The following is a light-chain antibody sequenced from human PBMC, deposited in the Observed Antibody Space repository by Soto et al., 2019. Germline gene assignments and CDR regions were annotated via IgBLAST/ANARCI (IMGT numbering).Light chain of an antibody. CDR1: QGISSY. J-gene: IGKJ5*01. CDR2: AAS. Sequence: AIRMTQSTSSFSASTGDRVTITCRASQGISSYLAWYQQKPGKAPKLLIYAASSLQSGVPSRFSGSGSGTEFTLTISSLQPEDFATYYCQHLNSYPLITFGQGTRLEI. V-gene: IGKV1-8*01. CDR3: QHLNSYPLIT.